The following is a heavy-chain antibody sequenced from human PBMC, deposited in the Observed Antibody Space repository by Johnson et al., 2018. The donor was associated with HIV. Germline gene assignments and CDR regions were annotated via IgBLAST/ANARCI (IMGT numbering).Heavy chain of an antibody. V-gene: IGHV3-74*02. CDR3: ARVRIIYSSSSHAFDI. CDR1: GFTFSSYW. CDR2: INSDGSST. D-gene: IGHD6-6*01. Sequence: VQLVESGGGLVKPGGSLRLSCAASGFTFSSYWMHWVRQAPGKGLVWVSRINSDGSSTSYADSVKGRFTISRDNSKNTLYLQMSSLRVEDTAVYCCARVRIIYSSSSHAFDIWGQGTMVTVSS. J-gene: IGHJ3*02.